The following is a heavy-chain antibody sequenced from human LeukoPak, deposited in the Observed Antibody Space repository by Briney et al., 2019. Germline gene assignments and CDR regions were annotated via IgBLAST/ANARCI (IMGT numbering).Heavy chain of an antibody. V-gene: IGHV3-30-3*01. J-gene: IGHJ4*02. Sequence: GGSLRLSCAASGFTFSSYAMHWVRQAPGKGLEWVAVISYDGSNKYYADSVKGRFTISRDNSKNTLYLQMNSLRAEDTAVYYCARDRDYYDSSGYYYVFGYFDYWGQGTLVTVSS. CDR1: GFTFSSYA. D-gene: IGHD3-22*01. CDR3: ARDRDYYDSSGYYYVFGYFDY. CDR2: ISYDGSNK.